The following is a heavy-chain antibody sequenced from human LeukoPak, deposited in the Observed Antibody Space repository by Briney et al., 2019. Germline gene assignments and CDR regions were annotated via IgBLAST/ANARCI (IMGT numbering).Heavy chain of an antibody. CDR2: ISSSSGTI. CDR3: AGDKTTGGWYEFDY. J-gene: IGHJ4*02. V-gene: IGHV3-48*01. Sequence: GGSLRLSCAASGFTFSSNSMNWVRQAPGKGLEWVSYISSSSGTIYYADSVKGRFTISRDTSKNTVSLQMNSLRAEDTAVYYCAGDKTTGGWYEFDYWGQGTLVTVSS. CDR1: GFTFSSNS. D-gene: IGHD6-19*01.